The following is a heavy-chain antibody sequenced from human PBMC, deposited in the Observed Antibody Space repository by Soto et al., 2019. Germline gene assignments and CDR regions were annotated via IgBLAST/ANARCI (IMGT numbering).Heavy chain of an antibody. CDR1: GFTFSSYA. CDR2: ISGSGGST. Sequence: EVQLLESGGGLVQPGGSLRLPCAASGFTFSSYAMSWVRQAPGKGLEWVSAISGSGGSTYYADSVKGRFTISRDNSKNTLYLQMNSLRAEDTAVYYCAKDPRRFCSSTSCYISYFDYWGQGTLVTVSS. J-gene: IGHJ4*02. CDR3: AKDPRRFCSSTSCYISYFDY. D-gene: IGHD2-2*02. V-gene: IGHV3-23*01.